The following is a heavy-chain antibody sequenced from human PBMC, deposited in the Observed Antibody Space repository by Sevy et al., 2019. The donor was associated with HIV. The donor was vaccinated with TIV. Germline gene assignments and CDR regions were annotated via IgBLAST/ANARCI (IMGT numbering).Heavy chain of an antibody. V-gene: IGHV3-49*04. Sequence: GGSLXLXCTASXXSFGDYAMXWVRXAPGXGLEWVXFLKXXARCGTLDHAASVKGRFTISRDDSKSIVYLQMNDLRTEDTGVYYCTRWXGXQSXXXXXGXGALVTVSS. D-gene: IGHD2-15*01. J-gene: IGHJ4*02. CDR2: LKXXARCGTL. CDR3: TRWXGXQSXXXX. CDR1: XXSFGDYA.